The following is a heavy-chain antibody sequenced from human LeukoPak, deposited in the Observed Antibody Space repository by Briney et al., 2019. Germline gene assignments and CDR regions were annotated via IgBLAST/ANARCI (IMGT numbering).Heavy chain of an antibody. V-gene: IGHV3-53*01. D-gene: IGHD3-10*01. CDR2: IYSGGST. J-gene: IGHJ4*02. CDR1: GFTVSSNY. CDR3: ARARGLLSYYFDY. Sequence: GGSLRLSCAASGFTVSSNYMSWVRQAPGKGLEWVSVIYSGGSTYYADSVKGRFTISRDNSKNTLYLQMNSLRADDTAVYYCARARGLLSYYFDYWGQGTLVTVSS.